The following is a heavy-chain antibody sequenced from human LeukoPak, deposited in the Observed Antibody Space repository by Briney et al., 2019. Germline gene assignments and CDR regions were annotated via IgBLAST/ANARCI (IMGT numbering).Heavy chain of an antibody. CDR1: GFTFSSYW. V-gene: IGHV3-7*01. J-gene: IGHJ4*02. CDR2: IKQDGSEK. CDR3: ARDRDSSGSVRKADY. Sequence: GGSLRLSCAASGFTFSSYWMSWVRQAPGQGLEGVANIKQDGSEKYYVDSVKGRFTISRDNAKNSLYLQMNSLRAEDTAVYYCARDRDSSGSVRKADYWGQGTLVTVSS. D-gene: IGHD3-22*01.